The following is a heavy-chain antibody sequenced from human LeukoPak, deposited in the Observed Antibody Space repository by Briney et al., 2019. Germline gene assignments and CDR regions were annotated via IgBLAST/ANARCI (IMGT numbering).Heavy chain of an antibody. CDR3: AARAGD. CDR2: ISYDGSNK. V-gene: IGHV3-30*03. Sequence: GGSLRLSCAASGFTFSSYGMHWVRQAPGKGLEWVAVISYDGSNKYYADSVKGRFTISRDNSKNTLYLQMNSLRAEDTAVYYCAARAGDWGQGTLVTVSS. CDR1: GFTFSSYG. J-gene: IGHJ4*02. D-gene: IGHD6-13*01.